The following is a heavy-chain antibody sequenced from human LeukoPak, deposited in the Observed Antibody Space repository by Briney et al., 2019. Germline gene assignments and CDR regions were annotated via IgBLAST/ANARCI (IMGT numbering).Heavy chain of an antibody. Sequence: RASETLSLTCTVSGGSISSYYWSWIRQPPGKGLEWIGYIYYSGSTNYNPSLKSRVTISVDTSKNQFSLKLSSVTAGDTAVYYCARVDSGSYSRPFDYWGQGTLVTVSS. CDR1: GGSISSYY. V-gene: IGHV4-59*01. CDR3: ARVDSGSYSRPFDY. CDR2: IYYSGST. D-gene: IGHD3-10*01. J-gene: IGHJ4*02.